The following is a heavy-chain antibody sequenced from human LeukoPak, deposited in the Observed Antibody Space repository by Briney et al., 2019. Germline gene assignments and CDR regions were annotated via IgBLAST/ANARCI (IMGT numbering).Heavy chain of an antibody. V-gene: IGHV1-69*13. CDR1: GYTFSSYA. CDR2: IIPIFDTG. CDR3: ATVQQENLEWLLPFDY. Sequence: ASVKVSCKASGYTFSSYAISWVRQAPGQGLEWMGGIIPIFDTGNYAQKFQGRLTITADESTSTAYMELSSLRSEDTAVYYCATVQQENLEWLLPFDYWGQGTLVTVSS. J-gene: IGHJ4*02. D-gene: IGHD3-3*01.